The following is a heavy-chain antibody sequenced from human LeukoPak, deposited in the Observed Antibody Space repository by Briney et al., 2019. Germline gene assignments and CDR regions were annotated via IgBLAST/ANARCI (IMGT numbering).Heavy chain of an antibody. D-gene: IGHD4-17*01. V-gene: IGHV3-9*01. J-gene: IGHJ4*02. CDR2: ISWNSGSI. CDR1: GFTFDDYA. Sequence: GRSLRLSCAASGFTFDDYAMHWVRQAPGKGLEWVSGISWNSGSIGYVDSVKGRFTISRDNAKNSLYLQMNSLRAEDTALYYCAKGPNDYGDYLFDYWGQGTLVTVSS. CDR3: AKGPNDYGDYLFDY.